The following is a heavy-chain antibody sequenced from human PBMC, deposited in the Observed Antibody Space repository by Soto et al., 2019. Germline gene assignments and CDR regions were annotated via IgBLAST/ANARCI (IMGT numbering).Heavy chain of an antibody. V-gene: IGHV3-72*01. CDR1: GFTFSDHY. D-gene: IGHD6-13*01. Sequence: SGFTFSDHYIDWVRQAPGKGLEWVGRSRDKDNSYSTDYGASVKGRFTISRDASKNTLYLQMNSLRAEDTAVYYCAKTGYSSSWYSVRTFDYWGQGTLVTVSS. CDR2: SRDKDNSYST. J-gene: IGHJ4*02. CDR3: AKTGYSSSWYSVRTFDY.